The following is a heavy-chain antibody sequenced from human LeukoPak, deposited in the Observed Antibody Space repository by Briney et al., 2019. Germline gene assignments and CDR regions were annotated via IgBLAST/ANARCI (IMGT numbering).Heavy chain of an antibody. D-gene: IGHD6-6*01. Sequence: LPGGSLRLSSAASGFTFSSYGMHGVRQAPGKGLEWVAVIWYDGSNKYYADSVKGRFTISRDNSKNTLYLQMNSLRAEDTAVYYCARDYSSSSLGYFDYWGQGTLVTVSS. CDR3: ARDYSSSSLGYFDY. J-gene: IGHJ4*02. V-gene: IGHV3-33*01. CDR1: GFTFSSYG. CDR2: IWYDGSNK.